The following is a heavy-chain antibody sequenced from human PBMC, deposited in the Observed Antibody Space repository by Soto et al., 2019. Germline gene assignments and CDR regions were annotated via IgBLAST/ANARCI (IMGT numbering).Heavy chain of an antibody. CDR1: GGTFSSYA. J-gene: IGHJ3*02. V-gene: IGHV1-69*13. CDR3: ARVTLEGGHDAFDI. D-gene: IGHD1-1*01. CDR2: IIPIFGTA. Sequence: SVKVSCKASGGTFSSYAISWVRRAPGQGLEWMGGIIPIFGTANYAQKFQGRVTITADESTSTAYVELSSLRSEDTAVYYCARVTLEGGHDAFDIWGQGTMVTVSS.